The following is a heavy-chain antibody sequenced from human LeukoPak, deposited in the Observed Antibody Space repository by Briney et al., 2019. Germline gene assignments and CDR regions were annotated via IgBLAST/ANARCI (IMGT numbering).Heavy chain of an antibody. Sequence: GGSLRLSCAASGFTFDEYVMHWVRQAPGEGLEWVSGISWNSGSIGYADSVKGRFTISRDNAKKSLYLQMNSLRAEDTALYYCAKGAPGNYYYMDVWGTGTTVTVSS. J-gene: IGHJ6*03. CDR1: GFTFDEYV. CDR3: AKGAPGNYYYMDV. V-gene: IGHV3-9*01. CDR2: ISWNSGSI.